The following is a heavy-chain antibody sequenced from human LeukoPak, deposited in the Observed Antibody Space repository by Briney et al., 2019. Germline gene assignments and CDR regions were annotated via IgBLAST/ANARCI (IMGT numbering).Heavy chain of an antibody. CDR2: ISSSGSST. CDR3: ARGSSTLDY. V-gene: IGHV3-11*01. D-gene: IGHD3-10*01. J-gene: IGHJ4*02. Sequence: PGGSLRLSCAASGFTFTAYYMTWIRQAPGKGLEWVSYISSSGSSTKNADSVKGRFTISRDNAKNSVHLQMSSLRAEDTAVYYCARGSSTLDYWGQGTLVTVSS. CDR1: GFTFTAYY.